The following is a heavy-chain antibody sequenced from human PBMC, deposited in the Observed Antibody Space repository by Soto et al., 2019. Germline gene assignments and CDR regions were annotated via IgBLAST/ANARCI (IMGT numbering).Heavy chain of an antibody. V-gene: IGHV1-46*03. CDR3: TRAHRQTWIQLWLAPY. D-gene: IGHD5-18*01. CDR2: INPSGGST. CDR1: GYTFTRYY. Sequence: ASVTVSCKASGYTFTRYYMHWVRQAPGQGLEWMGIINPSGGSTSYAQKFQGRVTMTRDTSTSTVYMELSSLKTEDTAVYYCTRAHRQTWIQLWLAPYWGQGTLVTVSS. J-gene: IGHJ4*02.